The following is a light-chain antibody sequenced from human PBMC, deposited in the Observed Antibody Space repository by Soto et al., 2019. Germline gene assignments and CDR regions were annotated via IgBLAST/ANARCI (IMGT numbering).Light chain of an antibody. CDR2: DVS. J-gene: IGLJ1*01. CDR3: SSYTSRSTLYV. CDR1: SSDVGGYNY. V-gene: IGLV2-14*01. Sequence: QSALTPPASVSGSPGQSITISCTGTSSDVGGYNYVSWYQQHPGKAPKLMIYDVSNRPSGVSNRFSGSKSGNTASLTISGLQAEYEADYYCSSYTSRSTLYVFGTGTKLNVL.